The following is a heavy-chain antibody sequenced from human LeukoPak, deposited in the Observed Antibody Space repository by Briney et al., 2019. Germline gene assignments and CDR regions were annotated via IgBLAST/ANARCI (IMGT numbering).Heavy chain of an antibody. D-gene: IGHD6-13*01. V-gene: IGHV1-69*13. CDR3: ARGVEQQLVDPYAMDYYYYMDV. J-gene: IGHJ6*03. CDR2: IIPIFGTA. Sequence: GASVKVSCKASGGTFSSYAISWVRQAPGQGLEWMGGIIPIFGTANYAQKFQGRVTITADESTSTAYMELSSLRSEDTAVYYCARGVEQQLVDPYAMDYYYYMDVWGKGTTVTISS. CDR1: GGTFSSYA.